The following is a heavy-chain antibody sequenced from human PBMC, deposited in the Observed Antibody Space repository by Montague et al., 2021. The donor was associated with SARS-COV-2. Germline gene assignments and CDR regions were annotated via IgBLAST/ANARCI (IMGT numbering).Heavy chain of an antibody. D-gene: IGHD6-6*01. J-gene: IGHJ5*02. CDR1: GASVRSGNSY. V-gene: IGHV4-61*01. Sequence: SETLSLTCTVSGASVRSGNSYWNWIRQPPGKGLERIGYISYSGSTNYSPSLKSRVTISVDTSKNQLSLKVISATAADTAVYYCARPRPGSPNNWFDTWGQGILVTVSS. CDR3: ARPRPGSPNNWFDT. CDR2: ISYSGST.